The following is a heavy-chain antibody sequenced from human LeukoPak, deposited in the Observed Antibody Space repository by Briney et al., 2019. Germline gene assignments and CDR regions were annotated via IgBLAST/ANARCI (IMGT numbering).Heavy chain of an antibody. J-gene: IGHJ5*02. CDR2: ILSDGSST. D-gene: IGHD2-2*01. Sequence: GGSLRLSCAASGFTFSNYWMHWVRQTPGKGLVWVSRILSDGSSTNYADSVKGRFTVSRDNAQNTLYLQMNSLRAEDTAVYYCVRGYCSATSCYFSSSYSWFDPWGQGTLVTISS. CDR3: VRGYCSATSCYFSSSYSWFDP. CDR1: GFTFSNYW. V-gene: IGHV3-74*01.